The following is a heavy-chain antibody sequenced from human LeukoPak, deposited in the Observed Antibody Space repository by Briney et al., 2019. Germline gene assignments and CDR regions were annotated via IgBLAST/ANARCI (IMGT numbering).Heavy chain of an antibody. CDR2: ISYDGNDK. CDR3: AKDSVWFGDLLGGMNV. V-gene: IGHV3-30*18. CDR1: GFTFSSYG. Sequence: GRSLRLSCAASGFTFSSYGMHWVRQAPGKGLEWVAVISYDGNDKYYADSVKGRFTISRDISKNTLYLQMDTLRTEDTAVYYCAKDSVWFGDLLGGMNVWGQGTTVTVSS. J-gene: IGHJ6*02. D-gene: IGHD3-10*01.